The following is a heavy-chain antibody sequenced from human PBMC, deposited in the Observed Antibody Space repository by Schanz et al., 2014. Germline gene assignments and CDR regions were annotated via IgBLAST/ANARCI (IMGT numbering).Heavy chain of an antibody. CDR3: AGAVATIRADSFDI. Sequence: EVQLVESGGGLAQPGGSLRLSCAASGITFSGYSMNWVRQAPGKGLEWVSYISGSSSTKYYADSVKGRFTISRDNGKKSLYLQMNSLRAEDTAVYYCAGAVATIRADSFDIWGQGTILTVSS. J-gene: IGHJ3*02. D-gene: IGHD5-12*01. CDR1: GITFSGYS. V-gene: IGHV3-48*01. CDR2: ISGSSSTK.